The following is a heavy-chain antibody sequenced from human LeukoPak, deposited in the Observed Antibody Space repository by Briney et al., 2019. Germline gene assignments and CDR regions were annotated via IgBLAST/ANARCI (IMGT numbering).Heavy chain of an antibody. V-gene: IGHV3-23*01. Sequence: GGSLRLSCAASGFTFSTYAMTWVRQAPGKGLEWVSLISGTGGSTYYADSVKGRFTISRDNSKNTLCLQMNSLRAEDTAVYYCGKDTVTTSGWFDPWGQGTLVTVSS. CDR3: GKDTVTTSGWFDP. J-gene: IGHJ5*02. D-gene: IGHD4-17*01. CDR2: ISGTGGST. CDR1: GFTFSTYA.